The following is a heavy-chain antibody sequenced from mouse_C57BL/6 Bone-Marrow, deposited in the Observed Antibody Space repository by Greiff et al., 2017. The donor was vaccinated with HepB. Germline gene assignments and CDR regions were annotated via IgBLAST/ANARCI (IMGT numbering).Heavy chain of an antibody. J-gene: IGHJ4*01. Sequence: QVQLKESGAELAKPGASVKLSCKASGYTFTSYWMHWVKQRPGQGLEWIGYINPSSGYTKYNQKFKDKATLTADKSSSTAYMQLSRLTYEDSAVYYCERGGYSNYDYAMDYWGQGTSVTVSS. CDR1: GYTFTSYW. CDR3: ERGGYSNYDYAMDY. CDR2: INPSSGYT. V-gene: IGHV1-7*01. D-gene: IGHD2-5*01.